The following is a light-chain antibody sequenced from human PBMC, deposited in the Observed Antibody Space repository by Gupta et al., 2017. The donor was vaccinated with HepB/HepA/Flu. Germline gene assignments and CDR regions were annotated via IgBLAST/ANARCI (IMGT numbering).Light chain of an antibody. V-gene: IGLV1-51*01. Sequence: QAGVTQPTSGSSAPWQEVTISCSGRNSNIGKNYVSWYQHLPATAPSILIFYKNKRPSAIPAQCFSATKCASATPVITSRHPGEDAAEYYCRSDNSMRRGCLFGGGTKVTVL. CDR1: NSNIGKNY. CDR3: CRSDNSMRRGCL. CDR2: YKN. J-gene: IGLJ1*01.